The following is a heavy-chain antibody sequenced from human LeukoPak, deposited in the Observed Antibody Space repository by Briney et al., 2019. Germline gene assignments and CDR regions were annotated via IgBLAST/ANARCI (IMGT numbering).Heavy chain of an antibody. V-gene: IGHV3-23*01. CDR2: ISGFNT. J-gene: IGHJ4*02. CDR3: AKDVCTSPRCLLYFDS. D-gene: IGHD2-8*01. Sequence: PGGXPRLSCTASGFAFSNYAMNWVRQAPGKGLEWVSGISGFNTYYADSVRGRFTISRDNSRNVMYLQMNGLRAEDTAIYYCAKDVCTSPRCLLYFDSWGQGTPVTVSS. CDR1: GFAFSNYA.